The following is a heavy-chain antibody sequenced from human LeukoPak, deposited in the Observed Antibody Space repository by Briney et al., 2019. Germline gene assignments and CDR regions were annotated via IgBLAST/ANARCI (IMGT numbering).Heavy chain of an antibody. V-gene: IGHV3-21*01. CDR2: ISSSSSYI. D-gene: IGHD3-10*01. J-gene: IGHJ6*02. Sequence: GGSLRLSCAASGFTFSSYWMSWVRQAPGKGLEWVSSISSSSSYIYYADSVKGRFTISRDNAKNSLYLQMNSLRAEDTAVYYCARVGVGELHYGMDVWGQGTTVTVSS. CDR1: GFTFSSYW. CDR3: ARVGVGELHYGMDV.